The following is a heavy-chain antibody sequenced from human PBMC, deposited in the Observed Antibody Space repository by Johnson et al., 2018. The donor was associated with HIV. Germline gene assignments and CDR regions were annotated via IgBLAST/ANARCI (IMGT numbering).Heavy chain of an antibody. V-gene: IGHV3-30*02. CDR2: IWYDGSNK. D-gene: IGHD6-19*01. CDR1: GFTVSSNY. Sequence: QVQLVESGGGLVQPGGSLRLSCAASGFTVSSNYMSWVRQAPGKGLEWVAVIWYDGSNKYYADSVKGRFTISRDNSKNTLYLQMNSLRAEDTAVYYCAKGYPGYSGDGDDAFDIWGQGTMVTVSS. CDR3: AKGYPGYSGDGDDAFDI. J-gene: IGHJ3*02.